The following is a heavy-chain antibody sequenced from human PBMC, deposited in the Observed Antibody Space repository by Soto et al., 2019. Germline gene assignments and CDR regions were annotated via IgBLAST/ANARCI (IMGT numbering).Heavy chain of an antibody. V-gene: IGHV1-18*04. D-gene: IGHD5-18*01. CDR1: GYTFTSYC. CDR2: ISAYNGNT. CDR3: ARDWGYSYGCAGY. J-gene: IGHJ4*02. Sequence: AAVKLANKASGYTFTSYCISFVRQAPREGLEWIGWISAYNGNTNYAQKLQGRLTITTDTTTSTAYTELKSLRSDDAAVYYCARDWGYSYGCAGYWGQGTLVTVSS.